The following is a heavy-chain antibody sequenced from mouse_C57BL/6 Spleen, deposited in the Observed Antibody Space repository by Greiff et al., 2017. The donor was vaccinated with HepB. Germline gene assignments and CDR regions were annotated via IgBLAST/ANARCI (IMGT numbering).Heavy chain of an antibody. CDR1: GYTFTSYW. D-gene: IGHD1-1*01. V-gene: IGHV1-64*01. J-gene: IGHJ1*03. CDR2: IHPNSGST. CDR3: AREGSTVVLHWYFDV. Sequence: QVQLKQPGAELVKPGASVKLSCKASGYTFTSYWMHWVKQRPGQGLEWIGMIHPNSGSTNYNEKFKSKATLTVDKSSSTAYMQLSSLTSEDSAVYYCAREGSTVVLHWYFDVWGTGTTVTVSS.